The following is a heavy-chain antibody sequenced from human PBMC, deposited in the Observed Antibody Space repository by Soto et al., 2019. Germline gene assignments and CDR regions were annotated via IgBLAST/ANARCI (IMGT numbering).Heavy chain of an antibody. CDR3: ARRILGYCSGGSCPRGAFDI. J-gene: IGHJ3*02. CDR1: GYSFSSCW. D-gene: IGHD2-15*01. V-gene: IGHV5-51*01. CDR2: VCPGDCDT. Sequence: GESLKISCKGSGYSFSSCWFGWVRMVPGKGLGWMGIVCPGDCDTTYSPSTQDQVTISADESISTAYLQWSSLKASDTAMYYCARRILGYCSGGSCPRGAFDIWGQGTMVTVSS.